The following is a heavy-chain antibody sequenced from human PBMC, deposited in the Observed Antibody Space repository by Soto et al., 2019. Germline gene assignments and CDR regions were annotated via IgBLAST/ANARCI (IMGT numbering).Heavy chain of an antibody. CDR2: ISYDGSSQ. CDR3: ARDHHYGSGSYFFDY. J-gene: IGHJ4*02. V-gene: IGHV3-30-3*01. D-gene: IGHD3-10*01. CDR1: GFTFSSYT. Sequence: GGSLRLSCAASGFTFSSYTMAWVRQAPGKGLEWVSVISYDGSSQSYADSVKGRFTISRDNSKNTLYLQMNSLRAEDTAVYYCARDHHYGSGSYFFDYWGQGTLVTVSS.